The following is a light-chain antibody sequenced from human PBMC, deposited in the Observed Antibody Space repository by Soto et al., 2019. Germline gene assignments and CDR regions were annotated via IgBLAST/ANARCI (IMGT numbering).Light chain of an antibody. CDR2: DAS. V-gene: IGKV1-5*01. CDR1: QTISSW. Sequence: DIQMTQSPSTLSASVGARVTITCRASQTISSWLAWYQQIPGKAPKLLIYDASNLESGVPSRFSASGSGTEFTLIISSLQPDDVATYYCQQYTSYSWTLGQGTKVDIK. J-gene: IGKJ1*01. CDR3: QQYTSYSWT.